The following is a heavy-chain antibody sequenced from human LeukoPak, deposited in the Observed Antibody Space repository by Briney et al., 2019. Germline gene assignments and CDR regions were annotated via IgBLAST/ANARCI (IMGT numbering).Heavy chain of an antibody. CDR2: ISAYNGNT. Sequence: ASVKVSCKASGYTFTSYGISWVRQAPGQGLEWMGWISAYNGNTNYAQKLQGRVTMTTDTSTSTAYMELRSLRSDDTAVYYCARDRYDFWSGYSHVSFDYWGQGTLVTVSS. CDR1: GYTFTSYG. CDR3: ARDRYDFWSGYSHVSFDY. J-gene: IGHJ4*02. D-gene: IGHD3-3*01. V-gene: IGHV1-18*01.